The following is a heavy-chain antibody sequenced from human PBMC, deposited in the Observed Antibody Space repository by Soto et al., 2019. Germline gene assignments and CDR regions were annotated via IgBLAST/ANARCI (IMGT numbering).Heavy chain of an antibody. D-gene: IGHD2-21*02. CDR3: ARGYGGYSLGFDY. CDR1: GFTFSNYG. V-gene: IGHV3-33*01. CDR2: IWYDGSKK. J-gene: IGHJ4*02. Sequence: QVQLVESGGGVVQPGRSLRLSCAASGFTFSNYGMHWVRQAPGKGLGWVSVIWYDGSKKYYADSVKGRFTISRDNSKNTLYLQMNSLRAEDTAVYYCARGYGGYSLGFDYWGQGTLVTVSS.